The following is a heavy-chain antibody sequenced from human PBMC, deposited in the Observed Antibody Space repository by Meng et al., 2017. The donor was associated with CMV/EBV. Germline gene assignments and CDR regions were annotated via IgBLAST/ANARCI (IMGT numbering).Heavy chain of an antibody. CDR1: GGSISSGDYY. CDR2: IYYSGST. D-gene: IGHD3-10*01. CDR3: ARVPITYYYGSGSYYFDY. J-gene: IGHJ4*02. V-gene: IGHV4-30-4*08. Sequence: AQPLESGPVLVKHSQPLSLTCTVSGGSISSGDYYWSWIRTPPGKGLEWIGYIYYSGSTYYNPSLKSRVTISVDTSKNQFSLKLSSVTAAYTAVYYCARVPITYYYGSGSYYFDYWGQGTLVTVSS.